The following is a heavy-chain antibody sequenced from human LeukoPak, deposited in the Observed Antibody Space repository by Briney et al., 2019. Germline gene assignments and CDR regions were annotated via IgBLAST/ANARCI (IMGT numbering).Heavy chain of an antibody. Sequence: ASVRVSCKASGYTFSDYHIHWVRQAPGQGLEWMGWIIPNSGVTNYAQKFQGRLTMTGDTSINTAYMELSRLTSDDTAVYHCASCNGPQLLSVYDYWGQGTLVTVSS. CDR2: IIPNSGVT. CDR1: GYTFSDYH. V-gene: IGHV1-2*02. J-gene: IGHJ4*02. CDR3: ASCNGPQLLSVYDY. D-gene: IGHD2/OR15-2a*01.